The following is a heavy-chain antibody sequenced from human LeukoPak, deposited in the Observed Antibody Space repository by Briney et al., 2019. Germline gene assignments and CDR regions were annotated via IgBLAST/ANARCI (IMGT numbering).Heavy chain of an antibody. J-gene: IGHJ4*02. CDR1: GGSISSYY. Sequence: ASETLSLTCTVSGGSISSYYWSWIRQPPGKGLEWIGEINHSGSTNYNPSLKSRVTISVDTSKNQFSLKLSSVTAADTAVYYCARHGYYGSGSYTDWGQGTLVTVSS. V-gene: IGHV4-34*01. D-gene: IGHD3-10*01. CDR2: INHSGST. CDR3: ARHGYYGSGSYTD.